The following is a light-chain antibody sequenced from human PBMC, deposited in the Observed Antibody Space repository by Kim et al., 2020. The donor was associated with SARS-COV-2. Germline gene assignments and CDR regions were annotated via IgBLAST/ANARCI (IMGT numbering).Light chain of an antibody. Sequence: DIQLTQSPSFLSASVGDRVTITCRASQVISGYLVWYQQKPGEAPKLLIDAAYTLQSGVPSRFSGSGSGTEFSLTISSLQPEDFATYYCQQFRSYPRTFGQGTKVDIK. CDR2: AAY. CDR1: QVISGY. J-gene: IGKJ1*01. CDR3: QQFRSYPRT. V-gene: IGKV1-9*01.